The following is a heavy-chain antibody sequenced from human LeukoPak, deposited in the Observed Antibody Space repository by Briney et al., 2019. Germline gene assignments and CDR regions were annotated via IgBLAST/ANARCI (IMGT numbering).Heavy chain of an antibody. V-gene: IGHV3-13*01. Sequence: PGGSLRLSCAASGFTFSNYDMHWVRQPTGKGLEWVSALHTAGDTHYSGSVKGRFTISRDTAKNSMYLQMNSLGAGDTAVYYCSRGGPAAGYAFDIWGRGTVVTVSS. CDR2: LHTAGDT. CDR1: GFTFSNYD. J-gene: IGHJ3*02. CDR3: SRGGPAAGYAFDI. D-gene: IGHD6-13*01.